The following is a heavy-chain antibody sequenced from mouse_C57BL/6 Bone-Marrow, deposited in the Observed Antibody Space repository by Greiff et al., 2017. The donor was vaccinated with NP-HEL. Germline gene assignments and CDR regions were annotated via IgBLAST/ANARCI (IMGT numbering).Heavy chain of an antibody. J-gene: IGHJ2*01. CDR1: GYTFTSYG. CDR3: ASPYSNYFFFFDY. D-gene: IGHD2-5*01. Sequence: VQLQQSGAELARPGASVKLSCKASGYTFTSYGISWVKQRTGQGLEWIGEIYPRSGNTYYNEKFKGKATLTADKSSSTAYMELRSLTSEDSAVYFCASPYSNYFFFFDYWGQGTTLTVSS. CDR2: IYPRSGNT. V-gene: IGHV1-81*01.